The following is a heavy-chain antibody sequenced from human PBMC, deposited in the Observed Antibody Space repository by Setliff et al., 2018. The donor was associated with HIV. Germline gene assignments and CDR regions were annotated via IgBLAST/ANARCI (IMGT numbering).Heavy chain of an antibody. Sequence: SETLSLTCTVSGGSISSYYWSWIRQPAGKGLEWIGHIYTSGSTNYNPSLKSRLTISIDTSKNQFSLKLNSVTATDTAVYYCGRQVPVPGVAVTPIDYWGQGTLVTVSS. CDR1: GGSISSYY. V-gene: IGHV4-4*07. CDR3: GRQVPVPGVAVTPIDY. CDR2: IYTSGST. J-gene: IGHJ4*02. D-gene: IGHD3-22*01.